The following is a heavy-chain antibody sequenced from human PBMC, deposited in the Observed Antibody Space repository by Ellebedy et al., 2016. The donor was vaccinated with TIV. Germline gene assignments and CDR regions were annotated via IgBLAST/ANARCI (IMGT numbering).Heavy chain of an antibody. J-gene: IGHJ5*02. CDR3: AKTYYYDSSGWDWFDP. V-gene: IGHV3-23*01. CDR1: GFTFSSYA. CDR2: ISGSGGST. D-gene: IGHD3-22*01. Sequence: PGGSLRLSFAASGFTFSSYAMSWVRQAPGKGLEWVAAISGSGGSTYYADSVKGRFTISRDNSKNTLYLQMNSLRAEDTAVYYCAKTYYYDSSGWDWFDPWGQGTLVTVSS.